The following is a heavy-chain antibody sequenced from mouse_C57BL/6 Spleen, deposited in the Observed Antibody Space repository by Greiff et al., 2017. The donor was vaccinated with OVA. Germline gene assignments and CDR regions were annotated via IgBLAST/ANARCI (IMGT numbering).Heavy chain of an antibody. V-gene: IGHV1-78*01. Sequence: QVQLQQPGTELVKPGASVKLSCKASGYTFTDHTIHWMKQRPEQGLEWIGYIYPRDGSTKYNEKFKGKATLTADKSSSTAYMQLNSLTSEDSAVYFCARWVYGKGFDYWGQGTTLTVSS. CDR3: ARWVYGKGFDY. CDR1: GYTFTDHT. D-gene: IGHD1-1*01. J-gene: IGHJ2*01. CDR2: IYPRDGST.